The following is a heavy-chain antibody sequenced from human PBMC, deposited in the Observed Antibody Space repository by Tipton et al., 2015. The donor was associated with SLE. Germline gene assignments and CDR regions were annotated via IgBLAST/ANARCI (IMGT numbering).Heavy chain of an antibody. Sequence: SLRLSCAASGFTFSRFAMHWVRQASGKGLEYVSGISSDGSNTYFANSVKGRFTISRDNSKNSLFLQMDSLRAEDKAVYYCTRGGADFWGRGILVTVSS. CDR2: ISSDGSNT. V-gene: IGHV3-64*01. J-gene: IGHJ4*02. CDR1: GFTFSRFA. CDR3: TRGGADF.